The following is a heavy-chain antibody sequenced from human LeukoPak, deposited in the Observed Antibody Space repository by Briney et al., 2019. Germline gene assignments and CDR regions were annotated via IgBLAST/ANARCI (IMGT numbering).Heavy chain of an antibody. CDR2: INPSGGST. V-gene: IGHV1-46*01. CDR3: ARAYCSSTSCSDAFDI. CDR1: GYTFTSYY. D-gene: IGHD2-2*01. Sequence: ASVKVSCKASGYTFTSYYMHRVRQAPGQELEWMGIINPSGGSTSYAQKFQGRVTMTRDTSTSTVYMELSSLRSEDTAVYYCARAYCSSTSCSDAFDIWGQGTMVTVSS. J-gene: IGHJ3*02.